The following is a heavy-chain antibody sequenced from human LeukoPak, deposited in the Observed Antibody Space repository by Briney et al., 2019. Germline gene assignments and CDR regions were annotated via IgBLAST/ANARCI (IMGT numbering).Heavy chain of an antibody. CDR3: ARDQGYCTNGVCYNYYYYYYMDV. V-gene: IGHV3-30*04. J-gene: IGHJ6*03. CDR1: GFTFTNYM. CDR2: ILEDGRSQ. D-gene: IGHD2-8*01. Sequence: PGGSLRLSCVASGFTFTNYMMHWVRQAPGKGLDWVAVILEDGRSQHYADSVKGRFTISRDNAKNSLYLQMNSLRAEDTAVYYCARDQGYCTNGVCYNYYYYYYMDVWGKGTTVTVSS.